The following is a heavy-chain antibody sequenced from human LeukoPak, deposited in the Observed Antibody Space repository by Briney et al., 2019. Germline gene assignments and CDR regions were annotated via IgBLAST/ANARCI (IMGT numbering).Heavy chain of an antibody. CDR3: ARSSSDRLRYFDWYNFAEYFQH. J-gene: IGHJ1*01. CDR1: GGTFSSYA. Sequence: SLKLSCKASGGTFSSYAISCVRRAPGQGLKWMGGIIPTFGTANYAQKFQGRVTITEDESTSAAYMELSSLRYEDTAVYSCARSSSDRLRYFDWYNFAEYFQHWGQGTLVTVSS. V-gene: IGHV1-69*13. D-gene: IGHD3-9*01. CDR2: IIPTFGTA.